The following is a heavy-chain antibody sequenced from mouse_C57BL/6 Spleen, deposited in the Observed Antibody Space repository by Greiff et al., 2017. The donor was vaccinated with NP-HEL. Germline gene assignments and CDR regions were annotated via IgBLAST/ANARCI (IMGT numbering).Heavy chain of an antibody. CDR2: IDPSDSYT. Sequence: QVQLQQPGAELVMPGALVKLSCKASGYTFTSYWMHWVKQRPGQGLEWIGEIDPSDSYTNYNQKFKGKSTLTVDKSSSTAYMQLSSLTSEDSAVYYCARPHYYGSSGYFDYWGQGTTLTVSS. D-gene: IGHD1-1*01. J-gene: IGHJ2*01. CDR3: ARPHYYGSSGYFDY. CDR1: GYTFTSYW. V-gene: IGHV1-69*01.